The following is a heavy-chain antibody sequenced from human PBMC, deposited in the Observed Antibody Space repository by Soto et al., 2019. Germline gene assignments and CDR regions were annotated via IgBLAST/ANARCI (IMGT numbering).Heavy chain of an antibody. J-gene: IGHJ4*02. V-gene: IGHV3-64*01. Sequence: EAQLAESGGGMVQPGGSLRLSCVASGFTFSSYDMHWVRQAPGKGLEYVSSISSNGGTTYYGNSVKGRFTISRDNSKNTLYLPMGSLRAEDMAVYYCVRRVSGNYDYWGQGTLVTVSS. CDR2: ISSNGGTT. D-gene: IGHD1-7*01. CDR1: GFTFSSYD. CDR3: VRRVSGNYDY.